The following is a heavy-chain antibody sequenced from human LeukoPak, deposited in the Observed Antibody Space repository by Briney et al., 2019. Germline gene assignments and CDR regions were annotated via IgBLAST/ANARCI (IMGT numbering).Heavy chain of an antibody. CDR2: ISASGSGT. V-gene: IGHV3-23*01. D-gene: IGHD6-19*01. CDR3: AKGRDTSGRQNFDF. J-gene: IGHJ4*02. Sequence: GGSLRLSCEASGFTFTSYAMHWVRQAPGKGHEWVSSISASGSGTFYTDSMNGRFTISRDNAKKTFFLQMKNLRLGDTALYYCAKGRDTSGRQNFDFWGQGTLVTVSS. CDR1: GFTFTSYA.